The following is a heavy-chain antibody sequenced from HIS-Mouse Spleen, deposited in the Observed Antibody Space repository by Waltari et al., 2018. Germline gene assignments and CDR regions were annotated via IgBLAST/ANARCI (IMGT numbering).Heavy chain of an antibody. CDR2: IYYRGST. Sequence: PGLVKPSETLSLTCTVPGGSISSSSYYWGWSRQPPGKGLEWIGSIYYRGSTYYNPSLKSRVTISVDTSKNQFSLKLSSVTAADTAVYYCAREIPYSSSWYDWYFDLWGRGTLVTVSS. J-gene: IGHJ2*01. CDR3: AREIPYSSSWYDWYFDL. D-gene: IGHD6-13*01. V-gene: IGHV4-39*07. CDR1: GGSISSSSYY.